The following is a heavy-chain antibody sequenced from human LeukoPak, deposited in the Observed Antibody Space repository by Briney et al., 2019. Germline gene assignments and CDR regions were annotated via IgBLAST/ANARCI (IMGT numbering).Heavy chain of an antibody. D-gene: IGHD3-10*01. CDR3: ARFIWFGELLVNYFDY. Sequence: SETLSLTCTVSGGSISSGYYWGWIRRPPGKGLGLIGSIYHSGSTYYNPSLKSRVTISVDTSKNQFSLKLSSVTAADTAVYYCARFIWFGELLVNYFDYWGQGTLVTVSS. CDR2: IYHSGST. V-gene: IGHV4-38-2*02. J-gene: IGHJ4*02. CDR1: GGSISSGYY.